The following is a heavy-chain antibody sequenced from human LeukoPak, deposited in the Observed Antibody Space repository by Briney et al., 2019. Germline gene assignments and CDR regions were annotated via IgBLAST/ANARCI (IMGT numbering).Heavy chain of an antibody. D-gene: IGHD3-10*01. CDR1: GGPFTANY. J-gene: IGHJ4*02. CDR2: MNHSGST. CDR3: ARNIWFGELYN. Sequence: PSETLSLTCAAYGGPFTANYWCRIRQPPGKGLEWIGEMNHSGSTNYNPSLKSRVTISVDTSKKQLSLKLTSVSAADTAVYYCARNIWFGELYNWGQGTLVTVSS. V-gene: IGHV4-34*01.